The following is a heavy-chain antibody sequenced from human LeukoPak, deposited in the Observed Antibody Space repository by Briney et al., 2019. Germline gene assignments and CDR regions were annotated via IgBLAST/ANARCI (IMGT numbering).Heavy chain of an antibody. Sequence: PGGSLRLSCAASGFIVSGDFMSWVRQAPGKGLEWVSVIYSDGSTYYADSVKGRFTISRDNSKNTLYLQMNSLRAEDTAVYYCARDAHEAVAGPGLDYWGQGTLVTVSS. D-gene: IGHD6-19*01. V-gene: IGHV3-66*01. CDR2: IYSDGST. J-gene: IGHJ4*02. CDR1: GFIVSGDF. CDR3: ARDAHEAVAGPGLDY.